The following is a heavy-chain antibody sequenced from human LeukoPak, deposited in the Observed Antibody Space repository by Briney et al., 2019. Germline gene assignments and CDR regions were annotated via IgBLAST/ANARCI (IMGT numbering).Heavy chain of an antibody. D-gene: IGHD2-15*01. CDR1: GGSISSSSYY. CDR3: AREGAVVVAATRSVAFDI. V-gene: IGHV4-39*07. Sequence: SETLSLTCTVSGGSISSSSYYWGWIRQPPGKGLEWIGSIYYSGSTYYNPSLKSRVTISVDTSKNQFSLKLSSVTAADTAVYYCAREGAVVVAATRSVAFDIWGQGTMVTVSS. J-gene: IGHJ3*02. CDR2: IYYSGST.